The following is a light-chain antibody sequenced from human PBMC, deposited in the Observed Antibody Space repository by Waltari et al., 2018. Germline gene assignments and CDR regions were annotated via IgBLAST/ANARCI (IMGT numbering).Light chain of an antibody. Sequence: EIVLTQSPDKLSLSPGERATLSCRASQSVSNYLAWYQQKPGQAPTLLIYDTSNRATDIPARFSGSGSGTDFTLTITSLEPGDSAIYYCQQRAKWPLTFGGGTRVETK. CDR3: QQRAKWPLT. CDR2: DTS. CDR1: QSVSNY. V-gene: IGKV3-11*01. J-gene: IGKJ4*01.